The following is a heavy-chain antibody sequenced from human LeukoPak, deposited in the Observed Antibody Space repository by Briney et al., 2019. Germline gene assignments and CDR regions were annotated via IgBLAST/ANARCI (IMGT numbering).Heavy chain of an antibody. V-gene: IGHV3-53*01. CDR3: AKDRGYDSSGTLDY. D-gene: IGHD3-22*01. Sequence: GGSLRLSCAASGFTVSSNYMSWVRQAPGKGLEWVSVIYSGGSTYYADSVKGRFTISRDNSKNTLYLQMNSLRAEDTAVYYCAKDRGYDSSGTLDYWGQGTLVTVSS. J-gene: IGHJ4*02. CDR1: GFTVSSNY. CDR2: IYSGGST.